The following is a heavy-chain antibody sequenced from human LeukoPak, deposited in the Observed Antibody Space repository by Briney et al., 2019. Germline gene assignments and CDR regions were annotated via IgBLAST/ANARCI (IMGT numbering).Heavy chain of an antibody. D-gene: IGHD3-22*01. J-gene: IGHJ4*02. CDR1: GYTFTSYG. CDR2: ISAYNGNT. CDR3: ARHEYYYDSSGYYVLDY. V-gene: IGHV1-18*01. Sequence: ASVKVSCKASGYTFTSYGISWVRQAPGQGLECMGWISAYNGNTNYAQKLQGRVTMTTDTSTSTAYMELRSLRSDDTAVYYCARHEYYYDSSGYYVLDYWGQGTLVTVSS.